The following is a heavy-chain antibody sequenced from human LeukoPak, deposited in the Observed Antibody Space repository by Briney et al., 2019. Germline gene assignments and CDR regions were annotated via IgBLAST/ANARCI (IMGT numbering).Heavy chain of an antibody. D-gene: IGHD6-13*01. J-gene: IGHJ4*02. CDR3: TCIVAAVDY. Sequence: GGSLRLSCAASGFTFSGSAMHWVRQASGKGLEWVGRIRSKANSYATAYAASVKGRFTISRDDSKNTAYLQMNSLKTEDTAVYYCTCIVAAVDYWGQGTLVTVSS. CDR2: IRSKANSYAT. CDR1: GFTFSGSA. V-gene: IGHV3-73*01.